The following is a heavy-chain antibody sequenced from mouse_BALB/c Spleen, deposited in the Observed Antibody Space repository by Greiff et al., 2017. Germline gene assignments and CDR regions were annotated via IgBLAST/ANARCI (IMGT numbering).Heavy chain of an antibody. CDR1: GFSLTSYG. CDR2: IWAGGST. CDR3: AREQNAVVASGAMDY. J-gene: IGHJ4*01. D-gene: IGHD1-1*01. Sequence: VKLVESGPGLVAPSQSLSITCTVSGFSLTSYGVHWVRQPPGKGLEWLGVIWAGGSTNYNSALMSRLSISKDNSKSQVFLKMNSLQTDDTAMYYCAREQNAVVASGAMDYWGQGTSVTVSS. V-gene: IGHV2-9*02.